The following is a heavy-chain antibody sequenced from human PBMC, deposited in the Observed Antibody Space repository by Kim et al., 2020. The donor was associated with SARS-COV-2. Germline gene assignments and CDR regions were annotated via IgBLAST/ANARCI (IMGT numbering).Heavy chain of an antibody. J-gene: IGHJ4*02. CDR3: ARDPCIAPPCEDY. CDR2: ISYDGSNK. V-gene: IGHV3-33*05. CDR1: GFTFSSYG. Sequence: GGSLRLSCAASGFTFSSYGMHWVRQAPGKGLEWVAVISYDGSNKYYADSVKGRFTISRDNSKNTLYLQMNSLRAEDTAVYYCARDPCIAPPCEDYWGQGTLVTVSS. D-gene: IGHD6-6*01.